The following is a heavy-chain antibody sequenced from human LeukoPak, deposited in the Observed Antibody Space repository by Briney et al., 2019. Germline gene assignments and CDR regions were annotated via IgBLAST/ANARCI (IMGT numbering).Heavy chain of an antibody. D-gene: IGHD2-15*01. J-gene: IGHJ6*02. CDR2: ISGSGGST. CDR1: GFTFSSYA. Sequence: GGSLRLSCAASGFTFSSYAMSWVRQAPGKGLEWVSAISGSGGSTYYADSVKGRFTISRDNSKNTLYLQMNSLRAEDTAVYYCARSGWRGRNYYYGMDVWGQGTTVTVSS. CDR3: ARSGWRGRNYYYGMDV. V-gene: IGHV3-23*01.